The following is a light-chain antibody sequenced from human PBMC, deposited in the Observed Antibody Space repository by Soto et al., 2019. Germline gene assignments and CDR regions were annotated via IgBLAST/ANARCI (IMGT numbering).Light chain of an antibody. CDR1: SSDIGSNT. J-gene: IGLJ2*01. CDR3: AAWDDSLNGLV. Sequence: QSVLTQPPSASGTPGQRVTISCCGSSSDIGSNTVNWYQQLPGTAPKLLIYSNNQRPSGVPDRFSGSKSGTSASLATSGLQSEDEADYYCAAWDDSLNGLVFGGGTKLTVL. CDR2: SNN. V-gene: IGLV1-44*01.